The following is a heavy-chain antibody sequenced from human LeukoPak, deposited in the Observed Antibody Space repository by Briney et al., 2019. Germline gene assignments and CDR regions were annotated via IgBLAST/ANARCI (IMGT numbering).Heavy chain of an antibody. J-gene: IGHJ3*02. V-gene: IGHV4-39*07. Sequence: SETLSLTCTVSGGSISSSSYYWGWIRQPPGKGLEWIGSIYYSGSTYYNPSLKSRVTISVDTSKNQFSLRLSSVTAADTAVYYCANPRTTLDGFDIWGQGTMVTVSS. CDR3: ANPRTTLDGFDI. CDR1: GGSISSSSYY. D-gene: IGHD1-1*01. CDR2: IYYSGST.